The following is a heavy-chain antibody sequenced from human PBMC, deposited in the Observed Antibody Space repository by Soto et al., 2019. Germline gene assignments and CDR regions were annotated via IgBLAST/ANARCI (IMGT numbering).Heavy chain of an antibody. CDR3: ARNIYDYGFLSYAFDI. D-gene: IGHD4-17*01. J-gene: IGHJ3*02. Sequence: SETLSLTCTVSGGSISSYYWSWIRQPPGKGLEWIGYIYYSGSTNYNPSLKSRVTISVDTSKNQFSLKLSSVTAADTAVYYCARNIYDYGFLSYAFDIWGQGTMVTVSS. CDR1: GGSISSYY. CDR2: IYYSGST. V-gene: IGHV4-59*08.